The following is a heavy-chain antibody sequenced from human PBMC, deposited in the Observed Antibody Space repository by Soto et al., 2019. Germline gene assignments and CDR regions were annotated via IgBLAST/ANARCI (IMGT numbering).Heavy chain of an antibody. V-gene: IGHV1-3*01. CDR2: INAGNGNT. Sequence: ASVKVSCKASGYTLTSYAMHWVRQAPGQRLEWMGWINAGNGNTKYSQKFQGRVTITRDTSASTAYMELSSLRSEDTAVYYCARDGHSPNSYYYYGMDVWGQGTMVTVSS. J-gene: IGHJ6*02. CDR1: GYTLTSYA. CDR3: ARDGHSPNSYYYYGMDV. D-gene: IGHD6-13*01.